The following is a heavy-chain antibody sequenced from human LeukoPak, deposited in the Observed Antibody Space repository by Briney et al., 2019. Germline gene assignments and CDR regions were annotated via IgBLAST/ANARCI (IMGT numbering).Heavy chain of an antibody. J-gene: IGHJ4*02. CDR2: IYTSGST. V-gene: IGHV4-4*07. CDR3: AVGVFGVVIPTSDY. CDR1: GGSISTYY. Sequence: SETLSLTCTVSGGSISTYYWSWIRQPAGKGLEWIGRIYTSGSTNYNPSLKSRVTISVDTSKNQFSLKLSSVTAADTAVYCCAVGVFGVVIPTSDYWGQGTLVTVSS. D-gene: IGHD3-3*01.